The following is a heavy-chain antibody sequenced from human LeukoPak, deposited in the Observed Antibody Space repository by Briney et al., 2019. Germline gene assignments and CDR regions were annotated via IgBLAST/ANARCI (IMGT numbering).Heavy chain of an antibody. CDR2: INPNNGYT. J-gene: IGHJ3*01. D-gene: IGHD3-10*01. CDR3: ARDSSLGF. V-gene: IGHV1-18*01. CDR1: GYNFTGYY. Sequence: GASVKVSCKASGYNFTGYYIRWVRQAPGQGLEWMGWINPNNGYTNYAQKFQGRVTMTTDTSTTTAYMELRSLRSDDTAVYYCARDSSLGFWGQGTMVTVSS.